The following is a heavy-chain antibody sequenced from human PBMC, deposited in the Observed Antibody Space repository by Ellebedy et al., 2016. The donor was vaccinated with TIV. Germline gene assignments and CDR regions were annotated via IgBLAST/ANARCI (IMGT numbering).Heavy chain of an antibody. Sequence: AASVKVSCKASGYTFTGYYMHWVRQAPGQGLEWMGWINPNSGGTNYAQKFQGRVTMTRDPSISTAYMELGSLRSDDTAVYYCARMSNHGYSSSWFWFDPWGQGTLVTVSS. D-gene: IGHD6-13*01. J-gene: IGHJ5*02. CDR1: GYTFTGYY. CDR3: ARMSNHGYSSSWFWFDP. V-gene: IGHV1-2*02. CDR2: INPNSGGT.